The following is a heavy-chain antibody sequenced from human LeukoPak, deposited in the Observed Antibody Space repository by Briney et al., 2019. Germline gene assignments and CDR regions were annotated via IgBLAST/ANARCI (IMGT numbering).Heavy chain of an antibody. CDR1: GYSISSGYY. CDR2: IYSRWST. Sequence: KPSETPSLTCTVSGYSISSGYYWGWIRQPPGKGLEWTWTIYSRWSTYYNPSLKSRVTISVGTSKNQFSLRLSSVTAADTAVYYCASDWEALSSGYDWSVRWFDPWGQGTLVTVSS. CDR3: ASDWEALSSGYDWSVRWFDP. D-gene: IGHD3-22*01. J-gene: IGHJ5*02. V-gene: IGHV4-38-2*02.